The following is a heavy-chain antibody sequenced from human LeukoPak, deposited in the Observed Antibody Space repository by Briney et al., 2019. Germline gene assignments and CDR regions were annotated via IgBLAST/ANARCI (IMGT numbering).Heavy chain of an antibody. D-gene: IGHD2-2*01. CDR2: ISGSGGST. V-gene: IGHV3-23*01. J-gene: IGHJ4*02. Sequence: AISGSGGSTYYADSVKGRFTISRDNSKNPLYLQMNSLRAEDTAVYYCAKDGDIVVVPAAMAFDYWGQGTLVTVSS. CDR3: AKDGDIVVVPAAMAFDY.